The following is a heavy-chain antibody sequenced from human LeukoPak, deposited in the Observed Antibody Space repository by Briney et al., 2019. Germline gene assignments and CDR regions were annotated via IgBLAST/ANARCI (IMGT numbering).Heavy chain of an antibody. CDR2: ISAYNGNT. D-gene: IGHD3-10*01. J-gene: IGHJ4*02. Sequence: ASVKVSCKASGYTFTSYGISWVRQAPGQGLEWMGWISAYNGNTNYTQKLQGRVTMTTDTSTSTAYMELRSLRSDDTAVYYCARHPTLHYYGSGSYYPDFDYWGQGTLVTVSS. V-gene: IGHV1-18*01. CDR1: GYTFTSYG. CDR3: ARHPTLHYYGSGSYYPDFDY.